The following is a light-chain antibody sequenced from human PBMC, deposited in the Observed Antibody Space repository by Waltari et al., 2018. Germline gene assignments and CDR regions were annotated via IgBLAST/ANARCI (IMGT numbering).Light chain of an antibody. J-gene: IGKJ1*01. CDR3: QQYGSPHWT. Sequence: EIVLTQSPGTLSLSPGERATLSCRASQRVRSDFLAWYHQKPGQAPRLLIFGASFRASDIPDRFSGSGSGTEFTLTISRLEPEDLAVYYCQQYGSPHWTFGQGTKVEIK. V-gene: IGKV3-20*01. CDR1: QRVRSDF. CDR2: GAS.